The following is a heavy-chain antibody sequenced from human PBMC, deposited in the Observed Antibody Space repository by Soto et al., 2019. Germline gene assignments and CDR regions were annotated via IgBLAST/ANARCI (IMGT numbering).Heavy chain of an antibody. CDR1: GYSFSSFL. J-gene: IGHJ5*02. Sequence: GGFLKISCKVSGYSFSSFLIGWGGPMAGKGLEWMGIIYPGDSDTRYSPSFQGQVTISAEKSISTAYLQWSSLKASDTAMYYCARQISAVAGTSWFDPWGQGTLVKVSS. CDR3: ARQISAVAGTSWFDP. V-gene: IGHV5-51*01. CDR2: IYPGDSDT. D-gene: IGHD6-19*01.